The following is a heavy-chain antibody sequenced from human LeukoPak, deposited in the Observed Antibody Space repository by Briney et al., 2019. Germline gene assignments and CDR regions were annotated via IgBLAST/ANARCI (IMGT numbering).Heavy chain of an antibody. Sequence: PSETLSLTCTVSGGSISSYYWSWIRQPPGKGLEWIGYIYYSGSTNYNPSLKSRVTISVDTYKNQFSLKLSSVTAADTAVYYCAGTQYSSSAGYYYYMDVWGQGTPVTVSS. D-gene: IGHD6-6*01. CDR3: AGTQYSSSAGYYYYMDV. V-gene: IGHV4-59*01. J-gene: IGHJ6*03. CDR2: IYYSGST. CDR1: GGSISSYY.